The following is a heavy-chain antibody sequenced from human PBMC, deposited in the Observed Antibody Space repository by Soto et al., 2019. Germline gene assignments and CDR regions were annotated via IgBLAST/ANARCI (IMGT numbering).Heavy chain of an antibody. V-gene: IGHV3-33*01. CDR1: GFTFSSYG. Sequence: QVQLVESGGGVVQPGRSLRLSCAASGFTFSSYGMHWVRQAPGKGLEWVAVIWYDGSNKYYADSVKGRFTISRDNSKNTLYLQMNSLRAEDTAVYYCAREYSLTGDYYYYGMDVWGQGTTVTVSS. CDR2: IWYDGSNK. D-gene: IGHD3-9*01. CDR3: AREYSLTGDYYYYGMDV. J-gene: IGHJ6*02.